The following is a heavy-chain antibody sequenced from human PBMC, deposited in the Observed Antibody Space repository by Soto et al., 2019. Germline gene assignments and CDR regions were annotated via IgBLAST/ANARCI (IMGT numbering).Heavy chain of an antibody. J-gene: IGHJ3*02. Sequence: SETLSLTCTVSGDSISSGDYYWSWIRQPPGKGLEWIGYIHCSGITYYNPSLKSRLSISVDRSKSQISLKVRSVTAADTAVYYCARDYYDRSRNAFDIWGRGTMVTVSS. D-gene: IGHD3-22*01. CDR1: GDSISSGDYY. CDR3: ARDYYDRSRNAFDI. V-gene: IGHV4-30-4*01. CDR2: IHCSGIT.